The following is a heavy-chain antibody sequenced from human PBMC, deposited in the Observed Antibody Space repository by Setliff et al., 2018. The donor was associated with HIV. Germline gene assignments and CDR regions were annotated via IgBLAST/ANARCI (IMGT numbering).Heavy chain of an antibody. J-gene: IGHJ4*02. Sequence: ASVKVSCKISGYTLTEVSMHWVRQAPGKGLEWMGWIDPNSGGTKYAQKFEGRVTMTRDTTVNTVYIEVNSLRSDDTAVYYCSRDVGVPGRGNALEYWGQGTPVTVSA. CDR1: GYTLTEVS. CDR2: IDPNSGGT. CDR3: SRDVGVPGRGNALEY. V-gene: IGHV1-2*02. D-gene: IGHD3-10*01.